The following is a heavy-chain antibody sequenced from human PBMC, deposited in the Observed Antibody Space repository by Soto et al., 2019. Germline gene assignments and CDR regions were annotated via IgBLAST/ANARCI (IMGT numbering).Heavy chain of an antibody. Sequence: ASVKVSCKASGYTFTSYDINWVRQATGQGLEWMGWMSPNSGNTGYAQKFQGRVTMTRNTSISTAYMELSSLRSEDTAVYYCASGYCDSRGMDVWGQGTTVTVSS. J-gene: IGHJ6*02. CDR3: ASGYCDSRGMDV. CDR1: GYTFTSYD. CDR2: MSPNSGNT. V-gene: IGHV1-8*01. D-gene: IGHD3-22*01.